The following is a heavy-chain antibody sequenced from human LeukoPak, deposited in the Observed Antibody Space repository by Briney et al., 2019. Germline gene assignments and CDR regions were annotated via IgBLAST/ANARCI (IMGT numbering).Heavy chain of an antibody. D-gene: IGHD4-17*01. Sequence: PGGSLRLSCAASGFTFSSYAMHWVRQAPGKGLEYVSAISSNGGSTYYANSVKGRFTISRDNPKNTLYLQMGSLRAEDMAVYYCARGPYGDYNYYYYGMDVWGQGTTVTVSS. CDR2: ISSNGGST. J-gene: IGHJ6*02. CDR3: ARGPYGDYNYYYYGMDV. V-gene: IGHV3-64*01. CDR1: GFTFSSYA.